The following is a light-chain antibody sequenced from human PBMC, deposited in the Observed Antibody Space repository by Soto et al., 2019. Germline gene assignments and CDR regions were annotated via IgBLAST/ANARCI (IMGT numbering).Light chain of an antibody. CDR2: GAS. V-gene: IGKV3-20*01. Sequence: EIQLTQSPGTLSLSLGERATLSCRASQSVSTRSLAWYQQKPGQAPRLLLDGASTRATGIAARCSGSGAGTDLTPTITRLEAEDFAMYYYQRYNSFRTFGQGTKVDIK. CDR1: QSVSTRS. J-gene: IGKJ1*01. CDR3: QRYNSFRT.